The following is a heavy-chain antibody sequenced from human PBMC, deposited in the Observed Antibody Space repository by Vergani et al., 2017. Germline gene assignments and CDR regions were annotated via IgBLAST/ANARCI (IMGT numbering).Heavy chain of an antibody. V-gene: IGHV3-21*04. CDR1: GFTFTIYS. Sequence: EVQLVESGGGLVKPGGSLRLSCAASGFTFTIYSMNWVRQAPGKGLEWVSSISGTSGYIYYADSVKGRFTISRDNSKNTLYLQMNSLRAEDTAVYYCAKGGSSSAIAYWGQGTLVTVSS. CDR3: AKGGSSSAIAY. D-gene: IGHD6-6*01. CDR2: ISGTSGYI. J-gene: IGHJ4*02.